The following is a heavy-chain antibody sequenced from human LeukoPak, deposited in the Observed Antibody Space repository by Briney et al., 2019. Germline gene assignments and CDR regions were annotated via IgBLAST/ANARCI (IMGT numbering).Heavy chain of an antibody. D-gene: IGHD3-22*01. CDR1: GFTFSSYA. CDR2: ISGSGGST. Sequence: GASLRLSCAASGFTFSSYAMSWVRQAPGKGLEWVSAISGSGGSTYYADSVKGRFTISRDNSKNTLYLQMNSLRAEDTAVYYCAKDSLITMIVVGITLDAFDIWGQGPMVTVSS. J-gene: IGHJ3*02. CDR3: AKDSLITMIVVGITLDAFDI. V-gene: IGHV3-23*01.